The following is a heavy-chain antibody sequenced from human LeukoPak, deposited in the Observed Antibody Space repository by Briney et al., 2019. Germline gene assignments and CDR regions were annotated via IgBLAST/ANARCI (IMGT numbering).Heavy chain of an antibody. CDR2: FDPEDGET. D-gene: IGHD6-13*01. J-gene: IGHJ5*02. V-gene: IGHV1-24*01. CDR1: GYTFTGYY. CDR3: ATVAESWYNWFDP. Sequence: ASVKVSCKASGYTFTGYYMHWVRQAPGKGLEWMGGFDPEDGETIYAQKFQGRVTMTEDTSTDTAYMELSSLRSEDTAVYYCATVAESWYNWFDPWGQGTLVTVSS.